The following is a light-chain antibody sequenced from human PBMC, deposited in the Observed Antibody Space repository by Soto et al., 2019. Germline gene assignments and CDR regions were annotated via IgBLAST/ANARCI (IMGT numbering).Light chain of an antibody. J-gene: IGKJ2*01. V-gene: IGKV3-20*01. CDR1: QSVSNNY. Sequence: EVVLTQSPGTLSLSPGERASLSCRASQSVSNNYLAWYQQKPGQSPKLLIFGSSGRATGIPDRFSGSGSGTDFTITISRLEPEDFAVYYCQQYGSSPPYTFGQGTKVEIK. CDR3: QQYGSSPPYT. CDR2: GSS.